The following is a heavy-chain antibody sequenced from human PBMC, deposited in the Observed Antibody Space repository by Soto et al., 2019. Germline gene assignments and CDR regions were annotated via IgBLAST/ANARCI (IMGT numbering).Heavy chain of an antibody. J-gene: IGHJ3*02. Sequence: QVQLVQSGAEVKKPGSSVKVSCKASGGTFSSYAISWVRQAPGQGLEWMGGIIPIFGTANYAQKFQGRVTITADESTSTAYMELSSVRSEDTAVYYCARYPHLSNSGYGSGGSCYSPGAFDIWGEGTMVTVS. CDR2: IIPIFGTA. V-gene: IGHV1-69*01. CDR3: ARYPHLSNSGYGSGGSCYSPGAFDI. D-gene: IGHD2-15*01. CDR1: GGTFSSYA.